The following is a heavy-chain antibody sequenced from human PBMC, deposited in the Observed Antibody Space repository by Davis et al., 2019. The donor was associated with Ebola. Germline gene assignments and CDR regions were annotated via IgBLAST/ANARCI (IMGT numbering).Heavy chain of an antibody. Sequence: ASVKVSCKASGYTFTTYAIHWVRQAPGQGLEWMGWINAGNGNTKYSQKFQGRVTITRDTSASTAYMELSSLRSEDTAVYYCALVGATDFDYWGQGTLVTVSS. D-gene: IGHD1-26*01. V-gene: IGHV1-3*01. CDR1: GYTFTTYA. CDR2: INAGNGNT. J-gene: IGHJ4*02. CDR3: ALVGATDFDY.